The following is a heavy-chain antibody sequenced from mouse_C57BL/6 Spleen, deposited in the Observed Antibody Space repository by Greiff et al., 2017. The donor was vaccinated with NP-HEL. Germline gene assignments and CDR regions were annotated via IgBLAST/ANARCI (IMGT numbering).Heavy chain of an antibody. Sequence: QVQLQQPGAELVKPGASVKMSCKASGYTFTSYWITWVKQRPGQGLEWIGDIYPGSGSTNYNEKFKSKATLTVDTSSSTAYMPLSSLTSESSAVYYCARRGGYDGYYREYWGQGTTLTVSS. V-gene: IGHV1-55*01. CDR3: ARRGGYDGYYREY. CDR1: GYTFTSYW. J-gene: IGHJ2*01. D-gene: IGHD2-3*01. CDR2: IYPGSGST.